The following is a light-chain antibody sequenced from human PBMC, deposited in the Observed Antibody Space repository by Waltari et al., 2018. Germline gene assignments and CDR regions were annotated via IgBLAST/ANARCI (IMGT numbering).Light chain of an antibody. Sequence: IVLTQSPGTLSLSPGERATLSCRASQTVRSSYMAWDQQRPGQAPRLLIHGASSRATGIPDRFSGSGSGTDFTLTISGLEPDDFAVYFCELYDSSPPGYTFGQGTKLEI. CDR3: ELYDSSPPGYT. J-gene: IGKJ2*01. V-gene: IGKV3-20*01. CDR2: GAS. CDR1: QTVRSSY.